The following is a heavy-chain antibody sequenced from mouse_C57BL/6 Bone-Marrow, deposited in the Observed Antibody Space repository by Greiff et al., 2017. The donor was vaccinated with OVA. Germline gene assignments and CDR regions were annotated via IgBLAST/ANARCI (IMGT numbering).Heavy chain of an antibody. CDR3: ASIYYDYDGFAY. Sequence: QVQLQQPGAEPVKPGASVKLSCKASGYTFTSYWMHWVKQRPGQGLEWIGMIHPNSGSTNYNEKFKSKATLTVDKSSSTAYMQLSSLTSEDSAVYYCASIYYDYDGFAYWGQGTLVTVSA. J-gene: IGHJ3*01. D-gene: IGHD2-4*01. CDR1: GYTFTSYW. V-gene: IGHV1-64*01. CDR2: IHPNSGST.